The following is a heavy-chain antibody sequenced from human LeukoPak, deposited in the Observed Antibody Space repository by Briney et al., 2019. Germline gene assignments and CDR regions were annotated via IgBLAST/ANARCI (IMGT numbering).Heavy chain of an antibody. CDR2: ISAYNGNT. Sequence: GASVKVSCKASGYTFSSYGISWVRQAPGQGLEWMGWISAYNGNTNYAQKLQGRVTMTRDTSISTAYMELSSLRSEDTAVYYCAGGNYYDSSGDAFDIWGQGTMVTVSS. V-gene: IGHV1-18*04. CDR3: AGGNYYDSSGDAFDI. D-gene: IGHD3-22*01. J-gene: IGHJ3*02. CDR1: GYTFSSYG.